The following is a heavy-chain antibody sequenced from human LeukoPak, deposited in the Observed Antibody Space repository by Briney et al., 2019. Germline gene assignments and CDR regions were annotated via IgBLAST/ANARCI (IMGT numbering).Heavy chain of an antibody. D-gene: IGHD2-15*01. J-gene: IGHJ4*02. CDR2: INHSGST. CDR1: GFTFSSYA. V-gene: IGHV4-34*01. Sequence: GSLRLSCAASGFTFSSYAMRWIRQPPGKGLEWIGEINHSGSTNYNPSLKSRVTISVDTSKNQFSLKLSSVTAADTAVYYCARGRWYQTPYYFDYWGQGTLVTVSS. CDR3: ARGRWYQTPYYFDY.